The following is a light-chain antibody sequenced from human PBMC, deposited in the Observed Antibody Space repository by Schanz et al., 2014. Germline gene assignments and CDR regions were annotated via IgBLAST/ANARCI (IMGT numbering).Light chain of an antibody. CDR2: ANN. CDR3: QSYDSSLSGFAV. J-gene: IGLJ2*01. V-gene: IGLV1-40*01. Sequence: QSVLTQPPSVSGAPGQRVTISCTGSSSTIGAGYDVHWYQQLPGTAPKLLIYANNIRPSGVPDRFSGSKSGTSASLAITGLQAEDEADYYCQSYDSSLSGFAVFGGGTKLTVL. CDR1: SSTIGAGYD.